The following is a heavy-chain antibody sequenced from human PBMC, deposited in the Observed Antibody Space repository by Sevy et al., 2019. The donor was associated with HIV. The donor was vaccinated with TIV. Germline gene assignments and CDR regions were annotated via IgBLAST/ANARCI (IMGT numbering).Heavy chain of an antibody. CDR2: MKQDGSEK. V-gene: IGHV3-7*01. D-gene: IGHD5-18*01. CDR3: VREGLGGFSYSLDC. Sequence: GGSLRLSCVASGFKSSMYWMSWVRQAPGKGLEWVATMKQDGSEKYYVDSVKGRFTISRDNAKHSLYLQMNSLRAEDTAVYYCVREGLGGFSYSLDCWGQGTLVTVSS. CDR1: GFKSSMYW. J-gene: IGHJ4*02.